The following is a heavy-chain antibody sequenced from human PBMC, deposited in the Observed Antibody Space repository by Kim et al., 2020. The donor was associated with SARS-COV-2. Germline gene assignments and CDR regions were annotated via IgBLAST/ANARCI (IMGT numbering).Heavy chain of an antibody. CDR1: GGSISSSNW. J-gene: IGHJ3*02. CDR3: ARSATVVTAWAFDI. CDR2: IYHSGST. Sequence: SETLSLTCAVSGGSISSSNWWSWVRQPPGKWLEWIGEIYHSGSTNYNPSLKSRVTISVDKSKNQFSLKLSSVTAADTAVYYCARSATVVTAWAFDIWGQGTMVTVSS. D-gene: IGHD2-15*01. V-gene: IGHV4-4*02.